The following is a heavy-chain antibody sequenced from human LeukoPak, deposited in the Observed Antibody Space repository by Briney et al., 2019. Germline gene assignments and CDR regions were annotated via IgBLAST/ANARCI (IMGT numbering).Heavy chain of an antibody. CDR1: GGPISSYY. Sequence: SETLSLTCTVSGGPISSYYWSWIRQPPGKGLEWIGYIYYSGSTNYNPSLKSRVTISVDTSKNQFSLKLSSVTAADTAVYYCARWRWLQFPYFDYWGQGTLVTVSS. J-gene: IGHJ4*02. CDR2: IYYSGST. D-gene: IGHD5-24*01. V-gene: IGHV4-59*01. CDR3: ARWRWLQFPYFDY.